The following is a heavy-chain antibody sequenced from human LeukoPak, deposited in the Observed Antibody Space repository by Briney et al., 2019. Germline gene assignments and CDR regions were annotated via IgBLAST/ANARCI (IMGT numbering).Heavy chain of an antibody. Sequence: ASVKVSCKVSGYTFTDYYMHWVQQAPGKGLEWMGLVDPEDGETIYAEKFQGRVTITADTSTGTAYMELSSLRSEDTAVYYCATGSRFLEWLPIYWGRGTLVTVSS. CDR1: GYTFTDYY. CDR2: VDPEDGET. CDR3: ATGSRFLEWLPIY. D-gene: IGHD3-3*01. V-gene: IGHV1-69-2*01. J-gene: IGHJ4*02.